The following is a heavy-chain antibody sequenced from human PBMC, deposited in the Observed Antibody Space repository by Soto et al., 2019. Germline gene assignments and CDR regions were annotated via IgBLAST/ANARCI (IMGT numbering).Heavy chain of an antibody. CDR2: MSPNSGAT. CDR1: GYTFSSYD. D-gene: IGHD6-19*01. CDR3: ARGVTAGVDY. Sequence: QVQLVQSGAEVKRPGASVKVSCKTSGYTFSSYDINWVRQATGQGLEWMGWMSPNSGATGYAQNFQXXVXMTXDTSISTAYMELSSLTSEDTAKYYCARGVTAGVDYWGQGTLVTVSS. J-gene: IGHJ4*02. V-gene: IGHV1-8*01.